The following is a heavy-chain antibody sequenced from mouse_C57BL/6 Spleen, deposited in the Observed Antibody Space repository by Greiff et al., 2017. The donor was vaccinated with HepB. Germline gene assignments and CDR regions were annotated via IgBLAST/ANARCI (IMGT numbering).Heavy chain of an antibody. CDR3: ARGGLYGNNDFWYAMDY. V-gene: IGHV1-82*01. D-gene: IGHD2-1*01. Sequence: VKLVESGPELVKPGASVKISCKASGYAFSSSWMNWVKQRPGKGLEWIGRIYPGDGDTNYNGKFKGKATLTADKSSSTAYMQLSSLTSEDSAVYFCARGGLYGNNDFWYAMDYWGQGTSVTVSS. J-gene: IGHJ4*01. CDR2: IYPGDGDT. CDR1: GYAFSSSW.